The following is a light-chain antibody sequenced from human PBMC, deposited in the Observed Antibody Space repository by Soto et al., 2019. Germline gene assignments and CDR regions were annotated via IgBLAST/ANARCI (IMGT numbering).Light chain of an antibody. V-gene: IGKV1-5*03. CDR2: KAS. CDR3: HQYSASHT. CDR1: ESISSW. J-gene: IGKJ4*01. Sequence: DIQMTQSPSTLSASVGDRIIITCRASESISSWLAWYQQKPGKAPKLLIYKASTLESGVPSRFSASGSATEFTLTISSLQPDDSATYFCHQYSASHTFGGGTKVEIK.